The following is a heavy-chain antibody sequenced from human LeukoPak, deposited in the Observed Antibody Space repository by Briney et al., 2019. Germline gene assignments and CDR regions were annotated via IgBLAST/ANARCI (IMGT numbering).Heavy chain of an antibody. CDR3: ARVYSSSWYVDY. CDR1: GGSISSGNYY. CDR2: IYTSGST. J-gene: IGHJ4*02. V-gene: IGHV4-61*02. D-gene: IGHD6-13*01. Sequence: PSETLSLTCTVSGGSISSGNYYWSWIRKPAGKGLEWIGRIYTSGSTNYNPSLKSRVTISVDTSKNQFSLKLSSVTAADTAVYYCARVYSSSWYVDYWGQGTLVTVSS.